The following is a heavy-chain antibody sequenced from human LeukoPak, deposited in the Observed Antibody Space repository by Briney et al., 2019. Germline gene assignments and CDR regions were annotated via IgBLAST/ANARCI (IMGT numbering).Heavy chain of an antibody. V-gene: IGHV6-1*01. J-gene: IGHJ5*02. D-gene: IGHD6-19*01. CDR2: TYYRSKWYN. CDR3: ARVALEAGFNWFDP. Sequence: SQTLSLTCAISGDSVSSNSAACNWIRQSPSRGLEWLGRTYYRSKWYNDYAESVKSRISINPDTSKNQFSLQLNSVTPEDTAVYYCARVALEAGFNWFDPWGQGTLVTVSS. CDR1: GDSVSSNSAA.